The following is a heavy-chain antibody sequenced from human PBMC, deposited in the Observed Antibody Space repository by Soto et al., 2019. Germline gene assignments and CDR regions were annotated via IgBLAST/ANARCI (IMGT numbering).Heavy chain of an antibody. D-gene: IGHD2-15*01. CDR1: GFTFSSYA. Sequence: EVQLLESGGGLVQPGGSLRLSCAASGFTFSSYAMSWVRQAPGKGLEWVSAISGSGGRTYYADSVKGRFTISRDNSKNTLYLQMNSLRAEDTAVYYCAKEGSDCSGGSCYSFDYWGQGTLVTVSS. V-gene: IGHV3-23*01. CDR3: AKEGSDCSGGSCYSFDY. J-gene: IGHJ4*02. CDR2: ISGSGGRT.